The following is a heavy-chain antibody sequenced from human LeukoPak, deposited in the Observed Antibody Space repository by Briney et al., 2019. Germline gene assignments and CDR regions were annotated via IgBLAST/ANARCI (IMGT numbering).Heavy chain of an antibody. CDR1: GYTFTGYY. CDR2: INPNSGGT. V-gene: IGHV1-2*06. J-gene: IGHJ6*03. D-gene: IGHD2-15*01. CDR3: ASASSPSYYYYYMDV. Sequence: ASVKVSCKASGYTFTGYYMHWVRQAPGQGLEWMGRINPNSGGTNYAQKFQGRVTMTRDTSISTAYMELSRLRSDDTAVYYCASASSPSYYYYYMDVWGKGTTVTVSS.